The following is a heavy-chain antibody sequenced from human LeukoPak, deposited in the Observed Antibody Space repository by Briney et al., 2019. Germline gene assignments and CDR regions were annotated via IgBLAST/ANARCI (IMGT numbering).Heavy chain of an antibody. V-gene: IGHV4-39*02. CDR2: IYYSGST. J-gene: IGHJ6*02. Sequence: SETLSLTCTVSGGSISSSSYYWGWIRQPPGKGLEWIGSIYYSGSTYYNPSLKSRVTISVDTSKNQFSLKLSSVTAADTAVYYCARDGPFDILTGYYSYYYGMDVWGQGTTVTVSS. CDR1: GGSISSSSYY. CDR3: ARDGPFDILTGYYSYYYGMDV. D-gene: IGHD3-9*01.